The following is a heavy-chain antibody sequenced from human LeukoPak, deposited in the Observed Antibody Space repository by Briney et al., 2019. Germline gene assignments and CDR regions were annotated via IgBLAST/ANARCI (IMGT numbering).Heavy chain of an antibody. CDR3: ARGVTPYDAFDI. CDR2: IYYSGST. D-gene: IGHD3-10*01. V-gene: IGHV4-59*08. CDR1: GGSISSYY. Sequence: SETLSLTCTVSGGSISSYYWSWLRQPPGKGLEWIGYIYYSGSTNYNPSLKSRVTISVDTSKNQFSLKLSSVTAADTAVYYCARGVTPYDAFDIWGQGTMVTVSS. J-gene: IGHJ3*02.